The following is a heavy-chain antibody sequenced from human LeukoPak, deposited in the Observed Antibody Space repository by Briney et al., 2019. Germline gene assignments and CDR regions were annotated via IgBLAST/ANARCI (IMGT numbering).Heavy chain of an antibody. Sequence: GESLKISCKGSGYSFTSYWIGWVRQMPGKGLEWMGIIYPGDSDTRYSPSSRGQVTISADKSISTAYLQWSSLKASDTAMYYCARHPYSSSLDYYYMDVWGKGTTVTVSS. CDR2: IYPGDSDT. D-gene: IGHD6-6*01. CDR1: GYSFTSYW. CDR3: ARHPYSSSLDYYYMDV. V-gene: IGHV5-51*01. J-gene: IGHJ6*03.